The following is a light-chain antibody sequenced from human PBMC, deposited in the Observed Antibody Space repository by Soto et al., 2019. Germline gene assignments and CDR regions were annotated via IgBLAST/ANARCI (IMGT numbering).Light chain of an antibody. J-gene: IGKJ1*01. CDR1: QSVLYSSNNKNY. CDR2: WAS. CDR3: QQYYSTPLA. V-gene: IGKV4-1*01. Sequence: DIVMTQSPDSLAVSLGERATINCKSSQSVLYSSNNKNYLAWYQQKPRQPPKLLIYWASTRESGVPDRFSGSGSGTDFTLTISSLQAEDEAVYYCQQYYSTPLAFGQGTKVEIK.